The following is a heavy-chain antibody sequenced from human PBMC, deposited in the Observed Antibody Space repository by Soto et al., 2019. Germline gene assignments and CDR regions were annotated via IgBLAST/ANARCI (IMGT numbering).Heavy chain of an antibody. CDR2: ISTTSTYI. CDR1: GFTFSGDS. J-gene: IGHJ6*02. Sequence: PGESLKISCXASGFTFSGDSMNWVRQAPGKGLEWVSSISTTSTYIYYADSVKGRFTISRDNANNSLHLQMNSLRAEDTAVYYCTRDYVMDVWGQGTTVTVSS. CDR3: TRDYVMDV. V-gene: IGHV3-21*01.